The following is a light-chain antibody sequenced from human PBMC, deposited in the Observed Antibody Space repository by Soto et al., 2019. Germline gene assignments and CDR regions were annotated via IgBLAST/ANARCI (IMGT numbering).Light chain of an antibody. V-gene: IGKV3-20*01. Sequence: EIARTQSPGTLSLSPGERATLPCRASQSVSNNYLAWYQQKPGQAPRLLIYGASNRATGIPDRFSGSGSGTDFTLTISRLEPEDFAMYYCQQYGSSGTFGQGTKVDIK. J-gene: IGKJ1*01. CDR1: QSVSNNY. CDR3: QQYGSSGT. CDR2: GAS.